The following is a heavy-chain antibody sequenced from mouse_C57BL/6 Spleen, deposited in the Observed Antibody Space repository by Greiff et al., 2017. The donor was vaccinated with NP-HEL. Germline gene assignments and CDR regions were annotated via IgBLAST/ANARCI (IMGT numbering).Heavy chain of an antibody. CDR1: GYTFTDYE. V-gene: IGHV1-15*01. Sequence: VQLQQSGAELVRPGASVTLSCKASGYTFTDYEMHWVKQTPVHGLEWIGAIDPETGGTAYNQKFKGKAILTADKSSSTAYMELRSLTSEDSAVDYCTRKGATVENFDYWGQGTTLTVSS. D-gene: IGHD1-1*01. CDR3: TRKGATVENFDY. J-gene: IGHJ2*01. CDR2: IDPETGGT.